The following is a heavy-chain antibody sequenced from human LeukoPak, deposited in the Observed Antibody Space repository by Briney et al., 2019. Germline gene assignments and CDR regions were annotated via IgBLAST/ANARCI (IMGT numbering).Heavy chain of an antibody. V-gene: IGHV4-61*02. CDR2: IYTSGST. CDR1: GGSISSGTYY. D-gene: IGHD3-10*01. J-gene: IGHJ4*02. Sequence: SETLSLTCTVSGGSISSGTYYWNWIRQPAGKGLEWIGRIYTSGSTNYNPSLKSRVTISVDTSKNQFSLKLNSVTAADTAVYYCARRGEYWGQGTLVTVSS. CDR3: ARRGEY.